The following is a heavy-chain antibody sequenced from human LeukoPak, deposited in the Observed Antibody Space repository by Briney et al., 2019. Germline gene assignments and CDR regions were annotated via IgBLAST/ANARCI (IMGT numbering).Heavy chain of an antibody. CDR1: GGTFSSYA. CDR3: AGDATYSSGWSLDY. J-gene: IGHJ4*02. Sequence: PGASVKVSCKASGGTFSSYAISWVRQAPGQGLEWMGGIIPIFGTANYAQKFQGRVTITADESTSTAYMELSSLRSEDTAVYNCAGDATYSSGWSLDYWGQGTLVTVSS. D-gene: IGHD6-19*01. CDR2: IIPIFGTA. V-gene: IGHV1-69*13.